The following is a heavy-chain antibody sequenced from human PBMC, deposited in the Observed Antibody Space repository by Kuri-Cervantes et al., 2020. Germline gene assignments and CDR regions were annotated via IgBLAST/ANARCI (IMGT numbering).Heavy chain of an antibody. V-gene: IGHV1-18*01. D-gene: IGHD4-17*01. CDR1: GYTFTSYG. CDR3: ASRDQLYGDYGY. CDR2: ISAYNGNT. J-gene: IGHJ4*02. Sequence: ASVKVSCKASGYTFTSYGISWVRQAPGQGLEWMGWISAYNGNTNYAQKLQGRVTVTTDTSTSTAYMELRSLRSDDTAVYYCASRDQLYGDYGYWGQGTLVTVSS.